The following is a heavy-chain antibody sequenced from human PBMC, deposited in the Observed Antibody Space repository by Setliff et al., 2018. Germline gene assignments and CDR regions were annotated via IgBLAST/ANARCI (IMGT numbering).Heavy chain of an antibody. CDR3: ARTCSGSGCYAGLES. D-gene: IGHD2-15*01. CDR1: GFVFTNAW. CDR2: IKGFPDGETT. J-gene: IGHJ4*02. V-gene: IGHV3-15*05. Sequence: GGSLRLSCSASGFVFTNAWLSWVRQAPGKGLEWVGRIKGFPDGETTDYAAPVKGRFTLSRDDSKNTLYLEMNSLETEDTATYYCARTCSGSGCYAGLESWGQGTPVTVSS.